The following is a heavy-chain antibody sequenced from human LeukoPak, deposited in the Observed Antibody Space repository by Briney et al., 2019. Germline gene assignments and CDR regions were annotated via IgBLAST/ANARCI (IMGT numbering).Heavy chain of an antibody. J-gene: IGHJ1*01. CDR1: GRPVRSGSYY. D-gene: IGHD2-2*01. V-gene: IGHV4-61*01. Sequence: SHTQTLPCTVSGRPVRSGSYYWRWIRQPPGKGLEWNGYIYYSGSTNYNPSLKSRVTISVDTSKNQFSLKLSSVTAADTAVYYCASTSAAMGRYFHPWGQGTLVTVSS. CDR3: ASTSAAMGRYFHP. CDR2: IYYSGST.